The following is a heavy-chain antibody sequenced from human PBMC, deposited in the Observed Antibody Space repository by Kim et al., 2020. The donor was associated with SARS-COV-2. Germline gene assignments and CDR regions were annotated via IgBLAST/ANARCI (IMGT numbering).Heavy chain of an antibody. Sequence: ASVKVSCKASGYTFTGYYMHWVRQAPGQGLEWMGWINPNSGGTNYAQKFQGRVTMTRDTSISTAYMELSRLRSDDTAVYYCARSSTYDFWSGYYALDAFDIWGQGTMVTVSS. CDR2: INPNSGGT. J-gene: IGHJ3*02. CDR1: GYTFTGYY. V-gene: IGHV1-2*02. CDR3: ARSSTYDFWSGYYALDAFDI. D-gene: IGHD3-3*01.